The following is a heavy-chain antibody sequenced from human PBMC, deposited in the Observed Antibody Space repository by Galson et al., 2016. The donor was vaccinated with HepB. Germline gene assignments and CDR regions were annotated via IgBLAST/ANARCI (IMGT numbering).Heavy chain of an antibody. D-gene: IGHD6-19*01. J-gene: IGHJ2*01. CDR1: GGSFSNYY. Sequence: SETLSLTCGISGGSFSNYYWSWIRRAPGKGLEWIAEINHSGSINYNPSLMSRAAISVDTPKNQFSLQLTSVTAADTGVYYCARGYYWILAVAGWYFDLWGRGTLVTVSS. CDR3: ARGYYWILAVAGWYFDL. V-gene: IGHV4-34*01. CDR2: INHSGSI.